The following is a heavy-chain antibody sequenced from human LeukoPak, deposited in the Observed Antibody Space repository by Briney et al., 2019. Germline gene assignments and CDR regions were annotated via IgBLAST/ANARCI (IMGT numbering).Heavy chain of an antibody. V-gene: IGHV5-10-1*01. D-gene: IGHD5-12*01. Sequence: GESLKISCKGSGYRLTSYWISWVRQTPGKGLEWMGRIDPSDSYTKYSPSFQGHVTISADKSISTAYLQWSSLKASVTAMYYCTRRGYSGDAFDIWGQGTMVTVSS. CDR1: GYRLTSYW. CDR3: TRRGYSGDAFDI. J-gene: IGHJ3*02. CDR2: IDPSDSYT.